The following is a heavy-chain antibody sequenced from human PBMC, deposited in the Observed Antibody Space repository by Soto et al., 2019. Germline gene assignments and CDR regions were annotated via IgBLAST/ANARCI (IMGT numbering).Heavy chain of an antibody. Sequence: GGSLRLSCAASGFTFSKYALTWVRQAPGKGLEWVSVISGSGGSTYFADSVKGRFTISRDNSKNTMYLQMSSLRAEDTAVYYCVKEYDSSGYYPDYWGQGTLVNVSS. V-gene: IGHV3-23*01. CDR2: ISGSGGST. J-gene: IGHJ4*02. CDR3: VKEYDSSGYYPDY. D-gene: IGHD3-22*01. CDR1: GFTFSKYA.